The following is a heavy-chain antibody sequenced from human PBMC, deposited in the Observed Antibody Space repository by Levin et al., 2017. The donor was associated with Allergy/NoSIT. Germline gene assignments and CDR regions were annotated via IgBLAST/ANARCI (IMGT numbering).Heavy chain of an antibody. D-gene: IGHD2-21*01. CDR3: ARVAGSYYYYYMDV. Sequence: LSLTCAASGFPFSSYEMNWVRQAPGKGLEWVSYISSSGSTIYYADSVKGRFTISRDNAKNSLYLQMNSLRAEDTAVYYCARVAGSYYYYYMDVWGKGTTVTVSS. CDR1: GFPFSSYE. V-gene: IGHV3-48*03. CDR2: ISSSGSTI. J-gene: IGHJ6*03.